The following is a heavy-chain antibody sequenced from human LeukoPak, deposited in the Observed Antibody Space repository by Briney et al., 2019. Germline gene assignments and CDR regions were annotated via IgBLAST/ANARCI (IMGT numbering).Heavy chain of an antibody. CDR2: IKQDGSEK. Sequence: PGGSLRLSCAASGFTLSTYWMTWVRQATGKGPEWVANIKQDGSEKYYVDSVKGRFTISRDNAKKLLYLQMNSLRVEDTAVYYCARDRGSSGRLGRFDNWGQGTLVTVSP. CDR1: GFTLSTYW. CDR3: ARDRGSSGRLGRFDN. V-gene: IGHV3-7*01. J-gene: IGHJ4*02. D-gene: IGHD6-19*01.